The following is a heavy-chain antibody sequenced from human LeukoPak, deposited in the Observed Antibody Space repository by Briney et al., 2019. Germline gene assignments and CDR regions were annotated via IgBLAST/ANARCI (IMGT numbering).Heavy chain of an antibody. CDR1: GITFINYS. V-gene: IGHV3-23*01. Sequence: GGSLRLSCAASGITFINYSMTWVRQAPGKGLEWVSAITGSGTFTYYADSVKGRFTISRDNSENTLYLQMNSLRAEDTALYYCSNGRTSSGTLQHDYWGQGTLVTVSS. D-gene: IGHD6-19*01. J-gene: IGHJ4*02. CDR2: ITGSGTFT. CDR3: SNGRTSSGTLQHDY.